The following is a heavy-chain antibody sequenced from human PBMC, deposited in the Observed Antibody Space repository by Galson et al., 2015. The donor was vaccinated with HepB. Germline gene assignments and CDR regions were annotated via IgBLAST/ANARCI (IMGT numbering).Heavy chain of an antibody. J-gene: IGHJ4*02. Sequence: SVKVSCKGSGYSFSDYGITWVRQAPGQGLEWMGWISADNGDTYEAQTLRDRVTMTTDISTGTAYMELRSLTFDDTAVYYCVRERVSMVRGVMAYWGQGTLVSVSS. CDR1: GYSFSDYG. V-gene: IGHV1-18*01. D-gene: IGHD3-10*01. CDR2: ISADNGDT. CDR3: VRERVSMVRGVMAY.